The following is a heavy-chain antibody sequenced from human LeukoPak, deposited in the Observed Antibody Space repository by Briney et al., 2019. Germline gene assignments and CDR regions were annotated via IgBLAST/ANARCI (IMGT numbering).Heavy chain of an antibody. CDR3: ARHSPYSSGSDAFDI. Sequence: GESLKISCKGSGYSFTSYWIGWARQMPGKGLEWMGIIYPGDSDTRYSPSFQGQVTISADKSISTAYLQWSSLKASDTAMYYCARHSPYSSGSDAFDIWGQGTMVTVSS. J-gene: IGHJ3*02. CDR1: GYSFTSYW. CDR2: IYPGDSDT. V-gene: IGHV5-51*01. D-gene: IGHD6-19*01.